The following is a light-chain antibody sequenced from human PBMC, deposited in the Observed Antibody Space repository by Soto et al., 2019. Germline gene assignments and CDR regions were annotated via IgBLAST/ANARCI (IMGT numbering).Light chain of an antibody. CDR2: EAS. CDR1: SSDVGGYNY. Sequence: QSALTQPASVSGSPGQSITISCTGTSSDVGGYNYVSWFQHHPGKAPKLIIYEASKRPPGVSNRFSASTSGNTASLTISGLQAEDESDYYCCSYAGSNTVVFGGGTKLTVL. V-gene: IGLV2-23*01. J-gene: IGLJ3*02. CDR3: CSYAGSNTVV.